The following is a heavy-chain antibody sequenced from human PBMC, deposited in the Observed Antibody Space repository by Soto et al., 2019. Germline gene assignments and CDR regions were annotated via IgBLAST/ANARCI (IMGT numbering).Heavy chain of an antibody. V-gene: IGHV3-15*07. Sequence: PGGSLRLSCAASGFTFTTAWINWVRQAPGKGLEWVGRIKSKTDGGTTDYAAPVKGRFTISRDDSKNTLYLQMNSLKTEDTAVYYCTTDNVRVGLDYGGQGTLVTVSS. D-gene: IGHD3-10*01. CDR3: TTDNVRVGLDY. J-gene: IGHJ4*02. CDR1: GFTFTTAW. CDR2: IKSKTDGGTT.